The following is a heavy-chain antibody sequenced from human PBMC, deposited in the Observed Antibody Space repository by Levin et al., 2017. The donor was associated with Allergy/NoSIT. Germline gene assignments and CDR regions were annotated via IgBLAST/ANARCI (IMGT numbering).Heavy chain of an antibody. Sequence: VKVSCKASGYNFTNYGISWVRQAPGQGLEWMGWISAYNGNTNYAQKFQGRVTMTIQTSTNTAYMELRSLRSDDTAVYYCARVGIDFWGVYQKSWGYMDVWGQGTTVTVSS. CDR2: ISAYNGNT. J-gene: IGHJ6*03. CDR1: GYNFTNYG. V-gene: IGHV1-18*01. CDR3: ARVGIDFWGVYQKSWGYMDV. D-gene: IGHD3-3*01.